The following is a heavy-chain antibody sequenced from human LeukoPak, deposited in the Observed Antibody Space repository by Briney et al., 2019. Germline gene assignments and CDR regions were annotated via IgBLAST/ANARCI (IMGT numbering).Heavy chain of an antibody. CDR2: INTNTGNP. V-gene: IGHV7-4-1*02. J-gene: IGHJ5*02. CDR1: GYTFTSYA. Sequence: GASVKVSCKASGYTFTSYAMNWVRQAHGQGREWIGWINTNTGNPTYAQGFTGRFVFSLDTSVSTAYLQISSLKAEDSAVYYCARALVRGVPPQGRFDPWGQGTLVTVSS. CDR3: ARALVRGVPPQGRFDP. D-gene: IGHD3-10*01.